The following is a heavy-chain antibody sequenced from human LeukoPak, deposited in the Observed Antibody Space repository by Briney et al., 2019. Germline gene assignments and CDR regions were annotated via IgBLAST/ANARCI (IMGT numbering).Heavy chain of an antibody. D-gene: IGHD2-15*01. J-gene: IGHJ4*02. CDR3: AISCSGGSCYSGGPYFDY. V-gene: IGHV4-4*07. CDR2: IYTSGST. CDR1: GGSISSYY. Sequence: PSETLSLTCTVSGGSISSYYWSWIRQPAGKGLEWIGRIYTSGSTNYNPSLKSRVTMSVDTSKNQFSLKLSSVTAADTAVYYCAISCSGGSCYSGGPYFDYWGQGTLVTVSS.